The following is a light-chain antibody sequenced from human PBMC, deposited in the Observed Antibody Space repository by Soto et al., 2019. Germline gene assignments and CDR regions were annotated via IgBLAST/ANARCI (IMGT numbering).Light chain of an antibody. J-gene: IGKJ4*01. CDR1: QDIKNF. CDR2: DAF. CDR3: QQYDSLPPT. Sequence: DIQMTQSPSSLSASVGDSVTMTCPASQDIKNFLNWYQQKPGKAPKLLIYDAFKLDTGVPSRFSGSGSGTDFTFTISSLQPEDIATYFCQQYDSLPPTFGGGTKVEI. V-gene: IGKV1-33*01.